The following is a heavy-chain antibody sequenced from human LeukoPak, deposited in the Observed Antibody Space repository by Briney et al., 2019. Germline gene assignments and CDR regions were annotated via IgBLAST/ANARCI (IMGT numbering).Heavy chain of an antibody. J-gene: IGHJ5*02. V-gene: IGHV4-34*01. CDR2: INHSGST. Sequence: SETLSLTCAVYGGSFSGYYWSWIRQPPGKGLEWIGEINHSGSTNYNPSLESRVTISVDTSKNQFSLKLSSVTAADTAVYYCARGMAATVWFDPWGQGTLVTVSS. D-gene: IGHD2-15*01. CDR1: GGSFSGYY. CDR3: ARGMAATVWFDP.